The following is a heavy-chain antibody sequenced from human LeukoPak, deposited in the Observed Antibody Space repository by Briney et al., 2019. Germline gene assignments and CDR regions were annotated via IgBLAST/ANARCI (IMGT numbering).Heavy chain of an antibody. CDR3: AKVGPLDTAMVNDAFDI. D-gene: IGHD5-18*01. Sequence: PGGSLRLSCAASGFTFSSYAMSWDRQAPGKGLEWVSAISGSGGSTYYADSVKGRFTISRDNSKNTLYLQMNSLRAEDTAVYYCAKVGPLDTAMVNDAFDIWGQGTMVTVSS. J-gene: IGHJ3*02. V-gene: IGHV3-23*01. CDR1: GFTFSSYA. CDR2: ISGSGGST.